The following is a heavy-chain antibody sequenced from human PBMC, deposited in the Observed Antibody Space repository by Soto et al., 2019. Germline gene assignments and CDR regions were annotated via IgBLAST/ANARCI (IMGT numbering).Heavy chain of an antibody. Sequence: QVHLQQWGAGLLKPSETLSLTCAVYGGSLSGYYWSWIRQPPGKGLEWIGEINPSGSTNYTPSLKSRVTMSGDTPKNHFSLKLISVTAADTAVYYCARGRDGGAANWGQGTLVTVSS. CDR2: INPSGST. CDR1: GGSLSGYY. J-gene: IGHJ4*02. V-gene: IGHV4-34*01. D-gene: IGHD4-17*01. CDR3: ARGRDGGAAN.